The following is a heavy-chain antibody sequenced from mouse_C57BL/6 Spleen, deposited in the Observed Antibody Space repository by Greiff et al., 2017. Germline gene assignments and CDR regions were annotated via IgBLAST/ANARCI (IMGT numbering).Heavy chain of an antibody. CDR1: GYSFTGYY. V-gene: IGHV1-42*01. D-gene: IGHD1-1*01. CDR2: INPSTGGT. Sequence: EVMLVESGPELVKPGASVKISCKASGYSFTGYYMNWVKQSPEKSLEWIGEINPSTGGTTYNQKFKAKATLTVDKSSSTAYMQLKSLTSEDSAVYYCARGDYYGSSPPYYFDYWGQGTTLTVSS. J-gene: IGHJ2*01. CDR3: ARGDYYGSSPPYYFDY.